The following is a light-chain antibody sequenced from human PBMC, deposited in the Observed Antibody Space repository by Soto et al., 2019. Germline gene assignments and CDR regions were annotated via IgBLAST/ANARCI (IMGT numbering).Light chain of an antibody. J-gene: IGKJ1*01. Sequence: EIVLTQSPATLSLSPGERATLSCRASQSVSSYLAWYQQKPGQAPRLLIYDASNRATGIPARFSGSGSGTDXXXXIXXXEPEDXXXYYCQQRSNWPRSFGQGTKVEIK. CDR2: DAS. V-gene: IGKV3-11*01. CDR3: QQRSNWPRS. CDR1: QSVSSY.